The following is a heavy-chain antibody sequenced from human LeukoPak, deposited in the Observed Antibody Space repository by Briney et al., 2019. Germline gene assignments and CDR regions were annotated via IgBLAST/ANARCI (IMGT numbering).Heavy chain of an antibody. Sequence: MGWISAYNGNTKYEQKLQGRVTMTTDTSTSTAYMELRSLRSDDTAVYYCARDDGSGSYPWGQGTLVIVSS. D-gene: IGHD1-26*01. V-gene: IGHV1-18*01. J-gene: IGHJ5*02. CDR3: ARDDGSGSYP. CDR2: ISAYNGNT.